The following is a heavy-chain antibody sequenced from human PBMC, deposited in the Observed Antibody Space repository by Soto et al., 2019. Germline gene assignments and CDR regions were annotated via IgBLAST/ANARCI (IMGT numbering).Heavy chain of an antibody. CDR2: INTAGDP. D-gene: IGHD3-22*01. Sequence: PGGSLRRSCAASGFTLSSYEMHWVRQATGKTLEWVSTINTAGDPSYSGSVKGRFTISRDNSKNTLYLQMNSLRAEDTAVYYCAKGTRRIVVVISGSPGRFDYWGQGTLVTVSS. V-gene: IGHV3-13*05. J-gene: IGHJ4*02. CDR1: GFTLSSYE. CDR3: AKGTRRIVVVISGSPGRFDY.